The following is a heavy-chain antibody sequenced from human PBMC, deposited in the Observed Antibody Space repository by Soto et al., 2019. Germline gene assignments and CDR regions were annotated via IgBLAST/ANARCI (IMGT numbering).Heavy chain of an antibody. CDR3: ARAYGYYFDY. Sequence: TSETLSLTCTVSGGSVSSGSYYWSWIRQPPGKGLEWIGYIYYSGSTNYNPSLKSRVTISVDTSKNQFSLKLSSVTAADTDVYYCARAYGYYFDYWGQGTLVTVSS. D-gene: IGHD4-17*01. CDR1: GGSVSSGSYY. V-gene: IGHV4-61*01. J-gene: IGHJ4*02. CDR2: IYYSGST.